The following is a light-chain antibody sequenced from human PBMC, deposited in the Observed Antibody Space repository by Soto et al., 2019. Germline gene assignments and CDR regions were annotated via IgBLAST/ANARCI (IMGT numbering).Light chain of an antibody. V-gene: IGKV3-11*01. CDR1: QAVNTR. CDR2: LTS. Sequence: VLTQSPGTLSLSPGDRVTLSCMASQAVNTRVAGYQHHTGQDHRLLSDLTSNRAACIQARFSGSGSETDFTLTSSDVEPEDLAVYYCHQRQSWPRTFGQGTKVDI. J-gene: IGKJ1*01. CDR3: HQRQSWPRT.